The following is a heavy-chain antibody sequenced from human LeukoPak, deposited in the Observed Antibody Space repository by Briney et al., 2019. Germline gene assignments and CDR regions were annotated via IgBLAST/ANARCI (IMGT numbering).Heavy chain of an antibody. D-gene: IGHD3-10*01. Sequence: AGGSLRLSCAASGFTFSSYSMNWVRQAPGKGLEWVSSISSSSSYIYYADSVKGRFTISRDNAKNSPYLQMNSLRAEDTAVYYCARKYGSGSYYYMDVWGKGTTVTVSS. CDR3: ARKYGSGSYYYMDV. V-gene: IGHV3-21*01. CDR1: GFTFSSYS. J-gene: IGHJ6*03. CDR2: ISSSSSYI.